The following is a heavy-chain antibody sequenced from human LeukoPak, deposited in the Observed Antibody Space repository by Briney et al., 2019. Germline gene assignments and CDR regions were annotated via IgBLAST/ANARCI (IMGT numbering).Heavy chain of an antibody. CDR1: GGSISSYY. CDR3: AGDNSGSEYNWFDP. CDR2: IYYSGST. J-gene: IGHJ5*02. V-gene: IGHV4-59*01. Sequence: SETLSLTCTVSGGSISSYYWSWIRQPPGKGLEWIGYIYYSGSTNYNPSLKSRVTISVDTSKNQFSLKLSSVTAADTAVYYCAGDNSGSEYNWFDPWGQGTLVTVSS. D-gene: IGHD5-12*01.